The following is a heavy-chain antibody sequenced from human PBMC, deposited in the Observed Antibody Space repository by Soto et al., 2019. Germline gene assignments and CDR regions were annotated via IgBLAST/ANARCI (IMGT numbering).Heavy chain of an antibody. Sequence: ASVKVSCKASGGTFSSYATSWVRQAPGQGLEWMGGIIPIFGTANYAQKFQGRVTITADESTSTAYMELSSLRSEDTAVYYCARARPYIVATIGTAFDYWGQGTLVTVSS. J-gene: IGHJ4*02. CDR2: IIPIFGTA. V-gene: IGHV1-69*13. D-gene: IGHD5-12*01. CDR1: GGTFSSYA. CDR3: ARARPYIVATIGTAFDY.